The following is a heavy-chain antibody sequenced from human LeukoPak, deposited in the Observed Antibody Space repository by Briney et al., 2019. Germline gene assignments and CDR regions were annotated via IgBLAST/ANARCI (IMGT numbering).Heavy chain of an antibody. CDR3: AKFYSSAWVYFDY. CDR2: ISGSGGSI. J-gene: IGHJ4*02. D-gene: IGHD6-19*01. Sequence: GGSLRLSCAASGFRFTTYAMSWVRQAPGKGLEWVSTISGSGGSIYYADSVKGRFTISRDNSKNTLYLQMNSLRADDTALYYCAKFYSSAWVYFDYWGQGTLVTVSS. V-gene: IGHV3-23*01. CDR1: GFRFTTYA.